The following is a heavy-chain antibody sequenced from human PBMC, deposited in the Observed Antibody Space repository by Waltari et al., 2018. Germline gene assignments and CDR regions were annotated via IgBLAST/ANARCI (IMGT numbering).Heavy chain of an antibody. J-gene: IGHJ4*02. V-gene: IGHV5-51*01. CDR3: ARLKDYGDRGYYFDY. Sequence: EVQLVQSGAEVKKPGESLKISCTGSGYSFTRSWIGWVRQMPGKGLDWMGIIYPGDSDTRYSPSFQGQVTISADKSISTAYLQWSSLKASDTAMYYCARLKDYGDRGYYFDYWGQGTLVTVSS. CDR1: GYSFTRSW. CDR2: IYPGDSDT. D-gene: IGHD4-17*01.